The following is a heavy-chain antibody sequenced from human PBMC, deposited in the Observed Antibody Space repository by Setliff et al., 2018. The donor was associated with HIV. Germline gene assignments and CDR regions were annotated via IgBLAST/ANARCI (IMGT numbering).Heavy chain of an antibody. V-gene: IGHV3-33*01. CDR1: GFIFSDYG. D-gene: IGHD2-15*01. Sequence: GGSLRLSCAAAGFIFSDYGIHWVRQAPGKGREWVAVIYNDGVNRYFGDFVEGRFTISRDNSRNTVNLQMNSLRGDDTAVYYCARDFKSGYVDYLGQGIPVTVSS. CDR3: ARDFKSGYVDY. J-gene: IGHJ4*02. CDR2: IYNDGVNR.